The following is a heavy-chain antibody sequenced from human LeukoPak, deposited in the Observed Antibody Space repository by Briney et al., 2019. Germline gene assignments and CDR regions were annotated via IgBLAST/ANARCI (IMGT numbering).Heavy chain of an antibody. CDR1: GVTFSGYS. CDR3: ARGGVRRGWYDY. D-gene: IGHD1-14*01. V-gene: IGHV3-21*01. Sequence: GGSLRLSCAGSGVTFSGYSMNWVRQAPGKGLEWVSAITATGLHIYYADSVKGRFTISRDNAKNSLYLQMNSLRAEDTAVYYCARGGVRRGWYDYWGQGTLVTVSS. CDR2: ITATGLHI. J-gene: IGHJ4*02.